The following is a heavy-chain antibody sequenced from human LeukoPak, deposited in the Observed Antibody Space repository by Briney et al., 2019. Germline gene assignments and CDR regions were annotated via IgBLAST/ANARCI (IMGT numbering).Heavy chain of an antibody. D-gene: IGHD5-18*01. CDR1: GFTFSSYE. CDR3: ARGAMDTAMVFGFRFDP. CDR2: ISSSGSTI. V-gene: IGHV3-48*03. Sequence: GGSLRLSCAASGFTFSSYEMNWVRQAPGKGLEWVSYISSSGSTIYYADSVKGRFTISRDNAKNSLYLQMNSLRAEDTAVYYCARGAMDTAMVFGFRFDPWGQGTLVTVSS. J-gene: IGHJ5*02.